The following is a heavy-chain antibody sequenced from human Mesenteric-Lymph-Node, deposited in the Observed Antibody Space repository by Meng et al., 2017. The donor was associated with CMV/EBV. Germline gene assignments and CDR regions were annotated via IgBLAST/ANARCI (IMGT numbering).Heavy chain of an antibody. V-gene: IGHV3-53*01. Sequence: GESLKISCAASGFAVAVHYMSWVRQTPGKGLEWVSVIYRDGGTYFADSVKGRFTISRDNSKNTLYLQMNSLRVEDTAVYYCARDRGIYYDYWGLGTLVTAPQ. CDR1: GFAVAVHY. J-gene: IGHJ4*02. CDR2: IYRDGGT. D-gene: IGHD2/OR15-2a*01. CDR3: ARDRGIYYDY.